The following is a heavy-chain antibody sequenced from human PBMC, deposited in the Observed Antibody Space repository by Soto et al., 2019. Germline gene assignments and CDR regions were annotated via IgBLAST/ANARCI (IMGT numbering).Heavy chain of an antibody. V-gene: IGHV1-69*13. Sequence: SVKVSCKASGGTFSSYAISWVRQAPGQGLEWMGGIIPIFGTANYAQKFQGRVTITADESASTAYMELSSLRSEDTAVYYCARDPGTTNSRYYYGMDVWGQGTTVTVSS. CDR3: ARDPGTTNSRYYYGMDV. CDR1: GGTFSSYA. D-gene: IGHD1-26*01. CDR2: IIPIFGTA. J-gene: IGHJ6*02.